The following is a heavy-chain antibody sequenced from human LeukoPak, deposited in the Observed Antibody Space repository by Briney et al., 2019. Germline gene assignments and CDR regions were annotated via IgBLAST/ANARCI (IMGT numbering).Heavy chain of an antibody. V-gene: IGHV4-34*01. Sequence: SETLSLTCAVYGGSFSGYYWSWIRQPPGKGLEWIVEINHSGSTNYNPSLKSRVTISVDTPKNQFSRKLSSVPAADTAVYYCASSYDSSGYYYYYYYMDVWGKGTTVTISS. CDR3: ASSYDSSGYYYYYYYMDV. CDR1: GGSFSGYY. D-gene: IGHD3-22*01. J-gene: IGHJ6*03. CDR2: INHSGST.